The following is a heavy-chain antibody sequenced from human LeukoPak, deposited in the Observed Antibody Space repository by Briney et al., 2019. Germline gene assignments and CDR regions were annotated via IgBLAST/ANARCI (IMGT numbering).Heavy chain of an antibody. Sequence: PGGSLRLSCAASGFTFDDYAMHWVRQAPGKGLEWVSGISWNSGSIGYADSVKGRFTISRDNAKNPLYLQMNSLRAEDMALYYCAKSVDTAMVRAFDIWGQGTMVTVSS. CDR2: ISWNSGSI. CDR3: AKSVDTAMVRAFDI. D-gene: IGHD5-18*01. V-gene: IGHV3-9*03. J-gene: IGHJ3*02. CDR1: GFTFDDYA.